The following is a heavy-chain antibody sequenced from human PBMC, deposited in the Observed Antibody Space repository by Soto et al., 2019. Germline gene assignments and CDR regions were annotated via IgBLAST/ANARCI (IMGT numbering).Heavy chain of an antibody. CDR2: ISAYNGNT. Sequence: ASVKVSCKASGYTFTSCGISCVRQAPGQGLEWMGWISAYNGNTNYAQKLQGRVTMTTDTSTSTAYMELRSLRSDDTAVYYCAREHYCTNGVCYDYWGQGTLVTVSS. D-gene: IGHD2-8*01. CDR1: GYTFTSCG. CDR3: AREHYCTNGVCYDY. J-gene: IGHJ4*02. V-gene: IGHV1-18*04.